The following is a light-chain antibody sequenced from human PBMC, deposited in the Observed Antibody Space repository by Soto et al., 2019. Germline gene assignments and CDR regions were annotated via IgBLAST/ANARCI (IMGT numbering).Light chain of an antibody. CDR2: GAS. V-gene: IGKV1-39*01. Sequence: DIPMTQSPSSLSAPVGDRVTITCRASQSISSYLNWYQQKPGKAPKLLIYGASSFQSGVPSRFSGSESGTDFTLTISSLQPDDFATYYCQQSYTPRYTFGQGTQLEIK. J-gene: IGKJ2*01. CDR1: QSISSY. CDR3: QQSYTPRYT.